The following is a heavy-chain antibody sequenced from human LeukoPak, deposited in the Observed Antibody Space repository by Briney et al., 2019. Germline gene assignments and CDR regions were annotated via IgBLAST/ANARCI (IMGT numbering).Heavy chain of an antibody. D-gene: IGHD3-3*01. Sequence: PGGSLRLSCAASGFTFSSYEMNWVRQAPGKGLEWVANIKQDGSEKYYVDSVKGRFTISRDNAKNSLYLHMNSLRAEDTAVYYCARARGDDFWSGYWRYYYYMDVWGKGTTVTVSS. CDR3: ARARGDDFWSGYWRYYYYMDV. CDR2: IKQDGSEK. V-gene: IGHV3-7*01. CDR1: GFTFSSYE. J-gene: IGHJ6*03.